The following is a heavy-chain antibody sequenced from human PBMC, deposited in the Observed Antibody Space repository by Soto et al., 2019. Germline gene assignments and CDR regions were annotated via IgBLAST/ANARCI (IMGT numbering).Heavy chain of an antibody. CDR1: GFTFNSYW. J-gene: IGHJ5*02. D-gene: IGHD3-3*02. V-gene: IGHV3-74*01. CDR2: INADGSTT. Sequence: EVQLVESGGGLVQPGGSLRLSCAASGFTFNSYWMHWVRQAPGKGLVWVSRINADGSTTTYADSVKGRFTISRDNAKNTLNLQMNSLRAEDTAVYFCATVATHSYNWIDPWGQGTLVTISS. CDR3: ATVATHSYNWIDP.